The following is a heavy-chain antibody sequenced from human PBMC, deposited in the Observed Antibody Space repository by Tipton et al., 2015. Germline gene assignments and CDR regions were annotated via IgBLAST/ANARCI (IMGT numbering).Heavy chain of an antibody. D-gene: IGHD5-24*01. V-gene: IGHV4-4*02. Sequence: TLSLTCEVSGDSISNNKWWTWVRQLPGKGPEWIGEINHSGTTNYSPSLKSRVAISVDTSKNQFSLTLKSVTAADTAVYYCARDLEHGMDVWGQGTTVTVSS. CDR2: INHSGTT. CDR3: ARDLEHGMDV. J-gene: IGHJ6*02. CDR1: GDSISNNKW.